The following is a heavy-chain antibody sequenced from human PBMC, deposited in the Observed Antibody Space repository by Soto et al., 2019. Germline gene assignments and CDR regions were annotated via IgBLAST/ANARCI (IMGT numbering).Heavy chain of an antibody. D-gene: IGHD2-2*01. CDR1: GGSISSSSYY. J-gene: IGHJ5*02. Sequence: QLQLQESGPGLVKPSETLSLTCTVSGGSISSSSYYCGWIRQPPGKGLEGIGSIYYSGSTYYNPSLKSRVTISVDTSKNQFSLKLSSVTAADTAVYYCARTYCSSTSCYSGNRFDPWGQGTLVTVSS. V-gene: IGHV4-39*01. CDR2: IYYSGST. CDR3: ARTYCSSTSCYSGNRFDP.